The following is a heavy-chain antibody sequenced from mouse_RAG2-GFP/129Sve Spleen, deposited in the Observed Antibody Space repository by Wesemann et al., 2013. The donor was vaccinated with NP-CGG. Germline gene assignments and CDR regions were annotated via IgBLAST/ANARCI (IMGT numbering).Heavy chain of an antibody. D-gene: IGHD6-2*01. CDR3: TRDPVSAWFAY. Sequence: SYTMSWVRQTPEKRLEWVATISSGGSYTYYPDSVKGRFTISRDNAKNTLYLQMSSLKSEDTAMYYCTRDPVSAWFAYWGQGTLVTVSA. J-gene: IGHJ3*01. CDR1: SYT. V-gene: IGHV5-6-4*01. CDR2: ISSGGSYT.